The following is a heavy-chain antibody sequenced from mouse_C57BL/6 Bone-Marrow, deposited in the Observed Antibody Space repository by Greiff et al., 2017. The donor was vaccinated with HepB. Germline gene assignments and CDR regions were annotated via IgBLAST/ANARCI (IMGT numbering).Heavy chain of an antibody. CDR2: IYPGDGDT. CDR1: GYAFSSYW. V-gene: IGHV1-80*01. D-gene: IGHD1-1*01. Sequence: QVQLKQSGAELVKPGASVKISCKASGYAFSSYWMNWVKQRPGKGLEGIGQIYPGDGDTNYNGKFKGKATLTADKSSSTAYMQRSSLTSEDSAVYFCARGANSSYVPYAMDYWGQGTSVTVSS. CDR3: ARGANSSYVPYAMDY. J-gene: IGHJ4*01.